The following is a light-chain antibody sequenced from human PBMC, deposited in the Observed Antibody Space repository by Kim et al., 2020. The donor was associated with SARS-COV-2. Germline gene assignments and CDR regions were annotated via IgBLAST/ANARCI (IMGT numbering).Light chain of an antibody. CDR1: NIGSKS. CDR3: QVWDSSSDQPVV. CDR2: DDS. V-gene: IGLV3-21*03. J-gene: IGLJ2*01. Sequence: SYELTQPPSVSVAPGKTARITCGGNNIGSKSVHWYQQRPGLALVLVVYDDSDRPSGIPERFSGSNSGNTATLTISRVEAGDEADYYCQVWDSSSDQPVVFGGGTQLTVL.